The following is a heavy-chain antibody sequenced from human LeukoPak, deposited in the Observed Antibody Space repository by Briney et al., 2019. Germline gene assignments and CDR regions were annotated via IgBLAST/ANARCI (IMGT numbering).Heavy chain of an antibody. CDR2: ISSSGSAI. J-gene: IGHJ4*02. CDR3: ARGSSLGY. D-gene: IGHD6-19*01. CDR1: GFTFSSYE. Sequence: GGSLRLSCAASGFTFSSYEMNWVRPAPGEGLEWVSKISSSGSAIYYADSVKGRFTISRDNAKSTLYLQMNSLRVEDTAVYYCARGSSLGYWGQGTLVTVSS. V-gene: IGHV3-48*03.